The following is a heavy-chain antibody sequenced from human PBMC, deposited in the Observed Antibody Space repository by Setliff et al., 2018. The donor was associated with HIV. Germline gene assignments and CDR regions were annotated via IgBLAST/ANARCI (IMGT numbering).Heavy chain of an antibody. D-gene: IGHD1-26*01. CDR3: AACVLQSGGLTGSYPGGFDY. CDR1: GYTFTSYG. Sequence: ASVKVSCKAPGYTFTSYGISWLRQAPGQGLEWMGWISGYNGDTHSTQKFQGRVTTTTDTSTNTSYMELRSLRSDDTAIYYCAACVLQSGGLTGSYPGGFDYWGQGSLVTVSS. CDR2: ISGYNGDT. J-gene: IGHJ4*02. V-gene: IGHV1-18*01.